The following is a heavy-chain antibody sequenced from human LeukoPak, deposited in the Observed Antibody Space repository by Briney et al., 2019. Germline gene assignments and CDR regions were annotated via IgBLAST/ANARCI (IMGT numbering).Heavy chain of an antibody. CDR2: ITSSSTYI. CDR1: GFIFSSCN. V-gene: IGHV3-21*01. CDR3: ARGYSSGLFAGGYFDC. Sequence: GGSLRLSCAASGFIFSSCNMNWVRQAPGKGLEWVSSITSSSTYIYYADSVKGRFTISRDNAKSSLYLQMNSLRAEDTAVYYCARGYSSGLFAGGYFDCWGQGSLVTVSS. D-gene: IGHD2-15*01. J-gene: IGHJ4*02.